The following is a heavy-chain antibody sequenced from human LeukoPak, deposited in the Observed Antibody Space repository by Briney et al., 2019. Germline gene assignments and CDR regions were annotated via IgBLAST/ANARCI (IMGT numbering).Heavy chain of an antibody. CDR1: GFTFSDSA. CDR3: TRQFRSGSYYNGWFDP. J-gene: IGHJ5*02. D-gene: IGHD3-10*01. CDR2: IRSKTNNFAT. Sequence: PGGSLRLSCAASGFTFSDSALHWVRQASGKGLEWVGRIRSKTNNFATAYAASVKGRFTISRDDSNNTAYLQMNSLKTEDTAVYYCTRQFRSGSYYNGWFDPWGQGTLVTVSS. V-gene: IGHV3-73*01.